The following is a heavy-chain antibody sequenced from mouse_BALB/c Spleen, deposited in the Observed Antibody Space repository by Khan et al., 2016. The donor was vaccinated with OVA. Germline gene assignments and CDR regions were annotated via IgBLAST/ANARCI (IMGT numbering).Heavy chain of an antibody. Sequence: QVQLQQSGPQLVRPGASVKISCKASGYSFTSYWMHWVKQRPGQGLEWIGMIDPSDSETRLNQKFKDKATLTVDKSSSTAYMQLSSPTSEDTAVYYGGRGYFGSSSDCWGQGTTLTVSS. CDR3: GRGYFGSSSDC. J-gene: IGHJ2*01. D-gene: IGHD1-1*01. V-gene: IGHV1S126*01. CDR2: IDPSDSET. CDR1: GYSFTSYW.